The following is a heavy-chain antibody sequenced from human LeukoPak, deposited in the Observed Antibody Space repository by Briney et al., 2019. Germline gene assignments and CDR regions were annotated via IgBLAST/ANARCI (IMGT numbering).Heavy chain of an antibody. Sequence: SETLSLTCTVSGGSISSSNYYWGWIRQPPGKGLEWIGSIYYSGSTYYNPSLKSRITISIDTSKNQFSPKLNSVTAADTAVYYCARGPYYYGSGSYSYYFDYWGQGTLVTVSS. CDR3: ARGPYYYGSGSYSYYFDY. CDR2: IYYSGST. D-gene: IGHD3-10*01. J-gene: IGHJ4*02. CDR1: GGSISSSNYY. V-gene: IGHV4-39*07.